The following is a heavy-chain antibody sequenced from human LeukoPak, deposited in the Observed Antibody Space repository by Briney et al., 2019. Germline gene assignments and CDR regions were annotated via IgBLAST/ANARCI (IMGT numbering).Heavy chain of an antibody. V-gene: IGHV3-23*01. Sequence: GGSLRLSCAASGFTFSNYGMSWVRQAPGKGLEWVSTVSGSGGTTYSADSVKGRFTISRDNSKNTLYLKMNSLRAEDTAVYNCAKTYDVTVTTDIRPFDHWGQGTLVTVSS. CDR3: AKTYDVTVTTDIRPFDH. J-gene: IGHJ4*02. CDR1: GFTFSNYG. CDR2: VSGSGGTT. D-gene: IGHD4-17*01.